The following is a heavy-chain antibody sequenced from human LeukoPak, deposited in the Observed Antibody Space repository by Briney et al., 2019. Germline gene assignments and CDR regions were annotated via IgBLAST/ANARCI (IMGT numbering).Heavy chain of an antibody. CDR1: GFTFSSYA. CDR2: ISYDGSNK. CDR3: ARGHY. J-gene: IGHJ4*02. Sequence: GGPLRLSCAASGFTFSSYAMHWVRQAPGKGLEWVAVISYDGSNKYYADSVKGRFTISRDNSKNTLYLQMNSLRAEDTAVYYCARGHYWGQGTLVTVSS. V-gene: IGHV3-30*14.